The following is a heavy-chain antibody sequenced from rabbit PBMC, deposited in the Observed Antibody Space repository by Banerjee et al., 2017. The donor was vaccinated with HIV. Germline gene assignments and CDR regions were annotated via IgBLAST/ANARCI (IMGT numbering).Heavy chain of an antibody. CDR1: GFDFSSVYD. CDR2: INTGSSAST. V-gene: IGHV1S40*01. CDR3: AREGADSSGYNL. D-gene: IGHD1-1*01. J-gene: IGHJ4*01. Sequence: QSLEESGGDLVKPGASLTLTCTASGFDFSSVYDMCWVRQAPGKGLEWIACINTGSSASTWYASWAKGRFTISKTSSTTVTLQMTSLTAADTATYFCAREGADSSGYNLWGPGTLVTVS.